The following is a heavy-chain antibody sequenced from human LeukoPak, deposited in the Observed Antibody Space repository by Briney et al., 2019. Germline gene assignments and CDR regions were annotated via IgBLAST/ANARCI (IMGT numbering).Heavy chain of an antibody. D-gene: IGHD3-22*01. CDR3: AKDLVYYDSSGGGIFDY. CDR2: IWYDGSNK. CDR1: GFTFSSYG. J-gene: IGHJ4*02. Sequence: GGSLRLSYAASGFTFSSYGMHWVRQAPGKGLEWVAVIWYDGSNKYYADSVKGRFTISRDNSKNTLYLQMNSLRAEDTAVYYCAKDLVYYDSSGGGIFDYWGQGTLVTVSS. V-gene: IGHV3-33*06.